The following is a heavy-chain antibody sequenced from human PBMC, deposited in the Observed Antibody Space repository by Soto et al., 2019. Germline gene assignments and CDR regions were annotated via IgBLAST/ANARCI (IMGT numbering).Heavy chain of an antibody. D-gene: IGHD5-18*01. CDR2: ISAYNGKT. CDR1: GYTFTSYG. J-gene: IGHJ6*02. V-gene: IGHV1-18*01. Sequence: QVQLVQSGAEVKKPGASVKVSCKASGYTFTSYGISWVRQAPGQGLEWMGWISAYNGKTNYAQKLQGRVTMTTDTTTSTAYMELRSLRSDDTAVYYCARFGGGYSYGRDYYYGMDVWGQGTTVTVSS. CDR3: ARFGGGYSYGRDYYYGMDV.